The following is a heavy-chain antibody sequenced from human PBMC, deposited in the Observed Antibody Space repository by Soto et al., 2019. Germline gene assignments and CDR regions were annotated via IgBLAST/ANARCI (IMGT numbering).Heavy chain of an antibody. J-gene: IGHJ6*02. V-gene: IGHV3-33*01. CDR2: IWYDGSNK. CDR3: ARGNGGYYYGMDV. D-gene: IGHD1-1*01. Sequence: QVQLVESGGGVVQPGRSLRLSCAASGFTFSSYGMHWVRQAPGKGLEWVAVIWYDGSNKYYADSVKGRFTISRDNSKNTLYLQMNSLRGEDTAVYYCARGNGGYYYGMDVWGQGTTVTVSS. CDR1: GFTFSSYG.